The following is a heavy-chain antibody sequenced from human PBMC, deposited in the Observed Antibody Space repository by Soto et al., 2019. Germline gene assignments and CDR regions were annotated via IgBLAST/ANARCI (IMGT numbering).Heavy chain of an antibody. CDR1: GDTLSHYG. CDR3: AAGDSSDTGDH. Sequence: QVQLVQSGAEVKKPGSSVKVSCTASGDTLSHYGVSWVRQVPGKGLEWMGGTTALLGTRDYPQKFQGRMTINSDESTTTSYMELNSLTSDDTAVYYCAAGDSSDTGDHWGQGTLVTVSS. J-gene: IGHJ4*02. V-gene: IGHV1-69*01. CDR2: TTALLGTR. D-gene: IGHD5-18*01.